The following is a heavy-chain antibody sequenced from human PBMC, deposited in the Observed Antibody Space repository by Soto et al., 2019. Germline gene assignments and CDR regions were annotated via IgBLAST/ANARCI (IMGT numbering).Heavy chain of an antibody. D-gene: IGHD2-2*02. J-gene: IGHJ4*02. V-gene: IGHV3-15*07. Sequence: GVSLRLSCAASGFAFSNAWMNWVHQAPGKGLERVGRIKSKTDGGTTDYAAPVKGRFTISRDDSKNTLYLQMNSLKTEDTAVYYCTTVVPAAIVHHYFDYWGQGTLVPVSS. CDR3: TTVVPAAIVHHYFDY. CDR2: IKSKTDGGTT. CDR1: GFAFSNAW.